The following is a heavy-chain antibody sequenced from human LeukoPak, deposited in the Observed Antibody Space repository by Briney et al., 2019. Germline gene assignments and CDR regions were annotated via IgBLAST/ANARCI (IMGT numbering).Heavy chain of an antibody. CDR3: ARTDVLRYFDWLLV. V-gene: IGHV1-69*01. CDR1: GGTFSSYA. J-gene: IGHJ4*02. D-gene: IGHD3-9*01. Sequence: SVKVTCKASGGTFSSYAISWVRRAPGQGLEWMGGIIPIFGTANYAQKFQGRVTITADESTSTAYMELSSLRSEDTAVYYCARTDVLRYFDWLLVWGQGTLVTVSS. CDR2: IIPIFGTA.